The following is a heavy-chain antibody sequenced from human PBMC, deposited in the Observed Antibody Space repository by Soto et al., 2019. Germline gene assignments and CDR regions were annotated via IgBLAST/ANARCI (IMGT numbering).Heavy chain of an antibody. V-gene: IGHV1-2*02. D-gene: IGHD3-22*01. CDR2: INPNSGGT. CDR3: ARDDYDSSGYYPDY. J-gene: IGHJ4*02. CDR1: GYTFTGYY. Sequence: SVKVSCKASGYTFTGYYMHWVRQAPGQGLEWMGWINPNSGGTNYAQKFQCRVTMTRDTSISTAYMELSRLRSDDTAVYYCARDDYDSSGYYPDYWGQGTLVTVSS.